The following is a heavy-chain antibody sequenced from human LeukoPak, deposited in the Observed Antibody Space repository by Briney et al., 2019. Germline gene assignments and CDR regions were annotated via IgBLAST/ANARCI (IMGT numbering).Heavy chain of an antibody. CDR2: IYTSGST. J-gene: IGHJ5*02. D-gene: IGHD4/OR15-4a*01. Sequence: PSETLSLTCTVSGGSISSYYWSWIRQPPGKGLEWIGRIYTSGSTNYNSSLKSRVTMSIDTPKTQFSLKLSSVTAADTAVYYCARAIGGYGDYGPYWFDPWGQGTLVTVSS. CDR1: GGSISSYY. V-gene: IGHV4-4*07. CDR3: ARAIGGYGDYGPYWFDP.